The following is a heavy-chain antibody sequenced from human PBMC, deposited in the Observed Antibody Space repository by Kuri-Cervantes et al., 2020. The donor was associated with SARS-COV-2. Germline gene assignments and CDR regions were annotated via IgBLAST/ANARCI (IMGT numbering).Heavy chain of an antibody. D-gene: IGHD2-15*01. V-gene: IGHV3-9*01. CDR3: AKDMESGGSYSTFDY. CDR1: GFTFDDYA. CDR2: ISWNSGSI. J-gene: IGHJ4*02. Sequence: GSSLKISCAASGFTFDDYAMHWVRQAPGKGLEWVSGISWNSGSIGYADSVKGRFTISRDNAKNSLYLQMNSLRAEDTALYYCAKDMESGGSYSTFDYWGQGTLVTVSS.